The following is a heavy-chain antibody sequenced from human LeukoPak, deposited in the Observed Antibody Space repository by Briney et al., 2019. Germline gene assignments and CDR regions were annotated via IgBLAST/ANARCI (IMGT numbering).Heavy chain of an antibody. Sequence: GESLEISCKGSGYSFTSYWIGWVRQMPGKGLEWVGIIYPADSDTRYSPSFQGQVTISADKSISTAYLQWSSLKASDTAMYYCARRTEATEYLDFWGQGTLVTVSS. D-gene: IGHD3/OR15-3a*01. CDR2: IYPADSDT. J-gene: IGHJ4*02. CDR3: ARRTEATEYLDF. V-gene: IGHV5-51*01. CDR1: GYSFTSYW.